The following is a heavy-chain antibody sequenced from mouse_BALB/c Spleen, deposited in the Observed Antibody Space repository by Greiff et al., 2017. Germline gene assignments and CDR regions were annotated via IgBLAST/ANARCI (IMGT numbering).Heavy chain of an antibody. J-gene: IGHJ3*01. CDR3: ARSKGVMIFAY. CDR1: GYTFTSYV. V-gene: IGHV1-14*01. D-gene: IGHD2-4*01. Sequence: EVQRVESGPELVKPGASVKMSCKASGYTFTSYVMHWVKQKPGQGLEWIGYINPYNDGTKYNEKFKGKATLTSDKSSSTAYMELSSLTSEDSAVYYCARSKGVMIFAYWGQGTLVTVSA. CDR2: INPYNDGT.